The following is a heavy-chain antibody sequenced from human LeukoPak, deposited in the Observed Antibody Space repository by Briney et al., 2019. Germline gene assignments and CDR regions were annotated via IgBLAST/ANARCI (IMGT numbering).Heavy chain of an antibody. Sequence: GASVKVSCKASRGTFSSYAISWVRQAPGQGLEWMGGIIPIFGTANYAQKFQGRVTITADESTSTAYMELSSLRSEDTAVYYCAWPSGNNGYSSSWYTPDYWGQGTLVTVSS. V-gene: IGHV1-69*13. CDR1: RGTFSSYA. D-gene: IGHD6-13*01. CDR2: IIPIFGTA. CDR3: AWPSGNNGYSSSWYTPDY. J-gene: IGHJ4*02.